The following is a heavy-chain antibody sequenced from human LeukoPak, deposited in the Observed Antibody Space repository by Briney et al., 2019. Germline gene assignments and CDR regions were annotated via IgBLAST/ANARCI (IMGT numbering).Heavy chain of an antibody. CDR2: IYYSGST. J-gene: IGHJ4*02. CDR3: ARQTKTDFDY. Sequence: SETLSLTCTVSGGSISSYYWSWIRQPPGKGLEWIGYIYYSGSTYYNPSLKSRVTISVDTSKNQFSLKLSSVTAADTAVYYCARQTKTDFDYWGQGTLVTVSS. V-gene: IGHV4-59*04. CDR1: GGSISSYY.